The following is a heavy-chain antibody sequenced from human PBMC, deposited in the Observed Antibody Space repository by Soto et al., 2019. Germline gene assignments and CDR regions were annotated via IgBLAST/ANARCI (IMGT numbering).Heavy chain of an antibody. CDR1: GFTFTSSA. Sequence: SVKVSCKASGFTFTSSAVQWVRQARGQPLEWIGWIVLGNGNTNYAQKFQRRVTITRDKSTSTAYMDLSRLRSDDTAMYYCAARIGNIGWYWLDAWGQGTQVTVSS. D-gene: IGHD6-19*01. CDR2: IVLGNGNT. CDR3: AARIGNIGWYWLDA. V-gene: IGHV1-58*01. J-gene: IGHJ5*02.